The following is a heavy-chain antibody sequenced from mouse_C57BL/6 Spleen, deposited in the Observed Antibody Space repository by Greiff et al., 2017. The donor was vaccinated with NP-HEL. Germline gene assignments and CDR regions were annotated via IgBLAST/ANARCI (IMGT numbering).Heavy chain of an antibody. D-gene: IGHD1-1*01. CDR1: GFTFSDYY. CDR3: ARVITTVQYYYAMDY. Sequence: EVKVVESEGGLVQPGSSMKLSCTASGFTFSDYYMAWVRQVPEKGLEWVANINYDGSSTYYLDSLKSRFIISRDNAKNILYLQMSSLKSEDTATYYCARVITTVQYYYAMDYWGQGTSVTVSS. V-gene: IGHV5-16*01. J-gene: IGHJ4*01. CDR2: INYDGSST.